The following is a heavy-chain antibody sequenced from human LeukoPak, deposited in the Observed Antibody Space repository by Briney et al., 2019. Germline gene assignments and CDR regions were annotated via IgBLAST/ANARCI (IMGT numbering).Heavy chain of an antibody. Sequence: GRSLRLSCAASGFTFSSYAMHWVRQAPGKGLEWVAVISYDGSNKYYADSVKGRFTISRDNSKNTLYLQMNSLRAEDTAVYYCTRGMYYYDSSGYYGQYWGQGTLVTVSS. CDR3: TRGMYYYDSSGYYGQY. J-gene: IGHJ4*02. D-gene: IGHD3-22*01. CDR1: GFTFSSYA. CDR2: ISYDGSNK. V-gene: IGHV3-30*01.